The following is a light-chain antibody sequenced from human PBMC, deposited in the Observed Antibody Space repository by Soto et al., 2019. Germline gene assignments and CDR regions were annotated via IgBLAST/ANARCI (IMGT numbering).Light chain of an antibody. CDR3: LQDYTYRWT. Sequence: AIQVTQSPSSLSASVGDRVTITCRASQGIRNDVGWYQQKSGKAPILLIYAASTLQTGVPSRFSGSGSGTDFSLTISSLQPEDFATYDCLQDYTYRWTFGQGTKVEIK. CDR2: AAS. V-gene: IGKV1-6*01. J-gene: IGKJ1*01. CDR1: QGIRND.